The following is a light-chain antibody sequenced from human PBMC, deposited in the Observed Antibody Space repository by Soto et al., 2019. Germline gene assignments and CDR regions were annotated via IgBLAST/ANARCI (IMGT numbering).Light chain of an antibody. CDR3: QSYDRSLSGYV. J-gene: IGLJ1*01. CDR2: GNH. CDR1: SSNIGAGYD. V-gene: IGLV1-40*01. Sequence: QSVLTQPHSVSGAPGQRVTISCTGSSSNIGAGYDVHWYQQLLGTAPKLLIYGNHNRPSGVPDRFSGSKSGTSASLAITGLQAEDEADYYCQSYDRSLSGYVFGTGTKLTVL.